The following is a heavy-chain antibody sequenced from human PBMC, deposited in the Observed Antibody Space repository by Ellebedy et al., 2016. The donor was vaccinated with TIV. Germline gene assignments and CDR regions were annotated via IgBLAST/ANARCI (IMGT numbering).Heavy chain of an antibody. CDR2: INSDGGDT. J-gene: IGHJ3*02. V-gene: IGHV3-74*01. CDR3: AAVQYWEAVFDM. Sequence: GESLKISCAASGFIFSGYWMHWVRQAPGKGLVWVSRINSDGGDTAYADSVRGRFTISRDNAKNTLYLQMNSLRAEDTAVYYCAAVQYWEAVFDMWGQGTMVTVSS. CDR1: GFIFSGYW. D-gene: IGHD2-8*02.